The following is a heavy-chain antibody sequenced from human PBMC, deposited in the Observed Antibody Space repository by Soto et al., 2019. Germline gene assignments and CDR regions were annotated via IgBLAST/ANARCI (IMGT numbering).Heavy chain of an antibody. D-gene: IGHD3-3*01. J-gene: IGHJ4*02. V-gene: IGHV3-33*01. CDR3: ARDISEYYDFWSGHYLGY. Sequence: GGSLRLSCAASGFTFSSYGMHWVRQAPGKGLEWVAVIWYDGSNKYYADSVKGRFTISRDNSKNTLYLQMNSLRAEDTAVYYCARDISEYYDFWSGHYLGYWGQGTLVTVSS. CDR2: IWYDGSNK. CDR1: GFTFSSYG.